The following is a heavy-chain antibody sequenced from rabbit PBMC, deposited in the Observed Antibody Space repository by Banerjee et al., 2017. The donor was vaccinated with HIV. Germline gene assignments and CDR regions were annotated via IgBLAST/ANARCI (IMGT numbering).Heavy chain of an antibody. D-gene: IGHD1-1*01. J-gene: IGHJ4*01. V-gene: IGHV1S45*01. CDR1: GFSFSSSYR. Sequence: EESGGDLVKPEGSLTLTCTASGFSFSSSYRICWVRQAPGKGLEWVACIDAGGSDANYYASWAKGRFTISKTSSTTVTLQMTSLTAADTATYFCARPGSGGGIYSYFNLWGQGTLVTVS. CDR3: ARPGSGGGIYSYFNL. CDR2: IDAGGSDAN.